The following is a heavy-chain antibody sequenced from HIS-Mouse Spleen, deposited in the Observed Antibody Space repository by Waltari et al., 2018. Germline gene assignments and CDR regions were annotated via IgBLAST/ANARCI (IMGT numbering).Heavy chain of an antibody. CDR3: ARDYWNDDAFDI. Sequence: QVQLVQSGAEVKKPGASVKVSCKASGYTFTGYYMHWVRQAPRQGREWMGWINPNRGGTNYAQKFQGRVTMTRDTSISTAYMELSRLRSDDTAVYYCARDYWNDDAFDIWGQGTMVTVSS. J-gene: IGHJ3*02. D-gene: IGHD1-1*01. V-gene: IGHV1-2*02. CDR2: INPNRGGT. CDR1: GYTFTGYY.